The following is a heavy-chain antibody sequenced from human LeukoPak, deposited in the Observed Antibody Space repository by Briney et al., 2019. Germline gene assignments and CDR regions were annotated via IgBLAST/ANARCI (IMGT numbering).Heavy chain of an antibody. J-gene: IGHJ5*01. CDR1: GFAFSSYW. V-gene: IGHV3-74*01. CDR2: IKGDGSHT. CDR3: VRDWDHFDFDS. Sequence: PGGSLRLSCAASGFAFSSYWMHWVRQTPGKGLVWASRIKGDGSHTIYADSVKGRFTISRDNAKNTLYLQMKSLRAEDTAVYYCVRDWDHFDFDSWGLGTLVTVSS. D-gene: IGHD3-9*01.